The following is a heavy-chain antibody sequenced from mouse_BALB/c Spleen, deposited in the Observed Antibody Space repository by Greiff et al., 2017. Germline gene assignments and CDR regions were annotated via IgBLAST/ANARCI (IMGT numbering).Heavy chain of an antibody. CDR2: IWAGGST. V-gene: IGHV2-9*02. Sequence: QGQLQQSGPGLVAPSQSLSITCTVSGFSLTSYGVHWVRQPPGKGLEWLGVIWAGGSTNYNSALMSRLSISKDNSKSQVFLKMNSLQTDDTAMYYCARNGSPLYGSRPYFDVWGAGTTVTVSS. CDR3: ARNGSPLYGSRPYFDV. CDR1: GFSLTSYG. D-gene: IGHD1-1*01. J-gene: IGHJ1*01.